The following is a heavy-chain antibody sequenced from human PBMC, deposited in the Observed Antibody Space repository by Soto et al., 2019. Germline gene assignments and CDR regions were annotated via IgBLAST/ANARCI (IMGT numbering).Heavy chain of an antibody. D-gene: IGHD3-10*01. Sequence: GGSLRLSCAASGFTFDDYTMHWVRQAPGKGLEWVSLISWDGGSTYYADSVKGRFTISRDNSKNSLYLQMNSLRTEDTALYYCAGESYYYGMDVWGQGTTVTVSS. CDR2: ISWDGGST. CDR1: GFTFDDYT. V-gene: IGHV3-43*01. CDR3: AGESYYYGMDV. J-gene: IGHJ6*02.